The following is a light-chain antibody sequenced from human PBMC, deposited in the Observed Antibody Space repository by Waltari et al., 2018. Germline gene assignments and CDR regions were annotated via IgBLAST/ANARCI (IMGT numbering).Light chain of an antibody. CDR2: WAS. Sequence: IVMTQSPDSLAASLGERATINCESSQRILSASNNKNYIAWYQQKPGQPPKLLIHWASTRQSGVPDRFSASGSGTDFTLTISSLQAEDVAVYYCQQYSTVPVTFGGGTKVEIK. V-gene: IGKV4-1*01. J-gene: IGKJ4*01. CDR1: QRILSASNNKNY. CDR3: QQYSTVPVT.